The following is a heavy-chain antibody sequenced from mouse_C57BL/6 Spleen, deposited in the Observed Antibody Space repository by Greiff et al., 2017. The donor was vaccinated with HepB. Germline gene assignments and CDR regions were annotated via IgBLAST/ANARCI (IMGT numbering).Heavy chain of an antibody. V-gene: IGHV1-42*01. CDR2: INPSTGGT. CDR1: GYSFTGYY. J-gene: IGHJ3*01. CDR3: ARSGPIYDGRPWFAY. D-gene: IGHD2-3*01. Sequence: VQLKQSGPELVKPGASVKISCKASGYSFTGYYMNWVKQSPEKSLEWIGEINPSTGGTTYNQKFKAKATLTVDKSSSTAYMQLKSLTSEDSAVYYCARSGPIYDGRPWFAYWGQGTLVTVSA.